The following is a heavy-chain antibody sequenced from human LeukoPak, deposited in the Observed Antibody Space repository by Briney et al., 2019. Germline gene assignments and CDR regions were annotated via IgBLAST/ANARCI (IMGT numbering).Heavy chain of an antibody. V-gene: IGHV3-23*01. CDR1: GFTFSNYG. Sequence: PGGSLRLSCAASGFTFSNYGMSWVRQATGKGLGWVSGISGSGATTYYGDSVKGRFTISRDNSKNTLYLQMNSLRAEDTAVYFCAKSPGTTGWFDRWGQGTLVTVSS. CDR3: AKSPGTTGWFDR. D-gene: IGHD1-1*01. CDR2: ISGSGATT. J-gene: IGHJ5*02.